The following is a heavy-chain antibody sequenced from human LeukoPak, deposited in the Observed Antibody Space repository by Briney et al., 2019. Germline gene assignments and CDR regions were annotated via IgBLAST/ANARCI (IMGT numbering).Heavy chain of an antibody. CDR1: GFTFDDYG. V-gene: IGHV3-20*04. Sequence: PGGSLRLSCAASGFTFDDYGMSWVRQAPGKGLEWVSGLIWNGDNTGYADSVKGRFTISRDNAKNSLYLQMNSLRAEDTALYYCARDRYYGSGSQKPFDYWGQGTLVTVCS. CDR2: LIWNGDNT. CDR3: ARDRYYGSGSQKPFDY. J-gene: IGHJ4*02. D-gene: IGHD3-10*01.